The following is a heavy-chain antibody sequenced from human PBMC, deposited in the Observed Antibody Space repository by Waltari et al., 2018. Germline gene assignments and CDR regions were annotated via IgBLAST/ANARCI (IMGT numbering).Heavy chain of an antibody. CDR1: GGTFSSYA. CDR3: ARGPGDCYNLLDY. V-gene: IGHV1-69*05. D-gene: IGHD2-21*01. J-gene: IGHJ4*02. CDR2: SLPILGTA. Sequence: QVQLVQFGAEVKKPGSSVKVSCKASGGTFSSYAISWVRQAPGQGLEWMGRSLPILGTANNTQKVQGRVTITTEKYTRTAYMEVGSLRSEDKAVYYFARGPGDCYNLLDYWGQGTLVTVSS.